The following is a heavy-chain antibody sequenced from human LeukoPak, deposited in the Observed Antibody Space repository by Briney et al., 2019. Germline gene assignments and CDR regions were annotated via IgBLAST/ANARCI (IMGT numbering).Heavy chain of an antibody. D-gene: IGHD3-10*01. V-gene: IGHV3-30*18. CDR2: ISYDGSNK. Sequence: GRSLRLSCAASGFTFSSYGMHWVRQAPGKGLEWVAVISYDGSNKYYAASVKGRFTISRDNSKNTLYLQMNSLRAEDTAVYYCAKGETSLWFGELFAYYYGMDVWGQGTTVTVSS. J-gene: IGHJ6*02. CDR1: GFTFSSYG. CDR3: AKGETSLWFGELFAYYYGMDV.